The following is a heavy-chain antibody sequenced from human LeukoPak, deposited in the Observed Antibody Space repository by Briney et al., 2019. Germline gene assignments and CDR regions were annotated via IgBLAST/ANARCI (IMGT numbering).Heavy chain of an antibody. J-gene: IGHJ6*02. D-gene: IGHD2-2*01. CDR1: GYTFTSYG. CDR3: ARDLLIVVVPAAMATSNYGMDV. CDR2: ICAYNGNT. V-gene: IGHV1-18*01. Sequence: ASVKVSCKASGYTFTSYGISWVRQAPGQGLEWMGWICAYNGNTNYAQKLHGRITMTTDTSTSTAYMELSSVRSDDTAVYYCARDLLIVVVPAAMATSNYGMDVWGQGTTVTVSS.